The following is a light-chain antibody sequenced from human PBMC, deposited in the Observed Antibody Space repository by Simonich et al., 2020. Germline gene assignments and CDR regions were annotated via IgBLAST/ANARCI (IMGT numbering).Light chain of an antibody. CDR2: DVS. CDR1: SSEVGGYNY. J-gene: IGLJ3*02. CDR3: CSYAGSYTWV. Sequence: QSALTQPRSVSGSPGQSVTISCTGTSSEVGGYNYVSWYQQHPGKAPQLMIYDVSKRPSGVPDRFSGSKSGNTASLTISGLQAEDEADYYCCSYAGSYTWVFGGGTKLTVL. V-gene: IGLV2-11*01.